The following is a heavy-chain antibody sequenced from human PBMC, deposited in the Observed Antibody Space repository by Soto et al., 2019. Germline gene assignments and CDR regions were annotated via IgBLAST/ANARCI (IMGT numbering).Heavy chain of an antibody. CDR2: IYYSGST. D-gene: IGHD2-2*02. Sequence: QMKLQESGPRLVKPSGTLSLTCTVSGGSINSTNYYWGWIRQPPGKGLEWIANIYYSGSTYYNPARKSRVTISEDTPKNPSSLNLRSVTAADTAVYFCASLRWFSYTNGLDVWGPGTTVIVSS. CDR3: ASLRWFSYTNGLDV. CDR1: GGSINSTNYY. V-gene: IGHV4-39*01. J-gene: IGHJ6*02.